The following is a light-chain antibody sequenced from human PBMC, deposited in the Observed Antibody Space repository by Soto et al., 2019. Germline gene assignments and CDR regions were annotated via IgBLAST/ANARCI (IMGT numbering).Light chain of an antibody. CDR3: CSYATRSYV. Sequence: QSVLTQPASVSGSPGQSITISCTGTSSDVGSYNLVSWYQQHPGKVPKLVIYEVSKRPSGVSNRFSGSKSGNTASLTISGLQAEDEADYYCCSYATRSYVFGTGTKVTVL. V-gene: IGLV2-23*02. CDR1: SSDVGSYNL. CDR2: EVS. J-gene: IGLJ1*01.